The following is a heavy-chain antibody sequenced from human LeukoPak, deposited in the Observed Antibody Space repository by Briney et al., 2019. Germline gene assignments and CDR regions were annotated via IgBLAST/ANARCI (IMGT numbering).Heavy chain of an antibody. J-gene: IGHJ4*02. Sequence: PSETLSLTCAVYGGSFSGYYWSWIRQPPGKGLEWIGEITHRGSTNYTPSLKSRVTISADTSKNQFSLKLSSVTAADTAVYYCARERKSGYSSSWYWGQGTLVTVSS. CDR2: ITHRGST. CDR3: ARERKSGYSSSWY. CDR1: GGSFSGYY. D-gene: IGHD6-13*01. V-gene: IGHV4-34*01.